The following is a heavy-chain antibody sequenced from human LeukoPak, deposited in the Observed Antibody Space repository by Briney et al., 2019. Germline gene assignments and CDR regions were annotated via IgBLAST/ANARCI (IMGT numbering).Heavy chain of an antibody. CDR2: IYPGDSDT. CDR3: ARREYCSDTTCSACLDY. Sequence: GESLKISCKGSGYSFTTYWIGWVRQMPGKGLEWMGIIYPGDSDTRYSPSFQGHVTISVEKSINTAYLQWSSLKASDTAMYYCARREYCSDTTCSACLDYWGQGTMVTVSS. V-gene: IGHV5-51*01. CDR1: GYSFTTYW. J-gene: IGHJ4*02. D-gene: IGHD2-2*01.